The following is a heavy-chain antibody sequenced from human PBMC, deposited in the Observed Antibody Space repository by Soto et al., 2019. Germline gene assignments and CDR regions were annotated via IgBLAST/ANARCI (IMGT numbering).Heavy chain of an antibody. CDR1: GFNVSRNY. CDR3: XRKTDSGGSGKGAY. D-gene: IGHD1-26*01. Sequence: EVQLVESGGGLVQPGGSLRLSCAASGFNVSRNYMNWVRQAPGKGPEWVSLIYSTGGTKYADSVMGRFTISRDTSKNTLDLEMNRVRVEGKDXXXXXRKTDSGGSGKGAYWGRGPLVTVSS. V-gene: IGHV3-66*01. J-gene: IGHJ4*02. CDR2: IYSTGGT.